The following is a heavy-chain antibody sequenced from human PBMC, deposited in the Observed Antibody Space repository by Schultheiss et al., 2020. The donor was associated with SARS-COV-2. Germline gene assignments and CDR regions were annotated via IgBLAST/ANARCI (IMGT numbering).Heavy chain of an antibody. CDR1: GFTFSSYA. CDR2: ISGSGGST. J-gene: IGHJ4*02. CDR3: ARGNRYSSGWFYFDY. D-gene: IGHD6-19*01. V-gene: IGHV3-23*01. Sequence: GGSLRLSCAASGFTFSSYAMSWVRQAPGKGLEWVSAISGSGGSTYYADSVKGRFTISRDNSKNTLYLQMNSLRAEDTAVYYCARGNRYSSGWFYFDYWGQGTLVTVSS.